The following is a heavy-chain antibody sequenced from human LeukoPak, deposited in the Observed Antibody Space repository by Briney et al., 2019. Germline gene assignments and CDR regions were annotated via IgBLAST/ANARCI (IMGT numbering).Heavy chain of an antibody. J-gene: IGHJ4*02. CDR3: ARGPNYDFWSGYYFDY. CDR2: IIPIFGTA. V-gene: IGHV1-69*13. Sequence: GTSVKVSCKASGGTFSSYAISWVRQAPGQGLEWMGGIIPIFGTANYAQKFQGRVTITADESTSTAYMELSSLRSEDTAVYYCARGPNYDFWSGYYFDYWGRGTLVTVSS. D-gene: IGHD3-3*01. CDR1: GGTFSSYA.